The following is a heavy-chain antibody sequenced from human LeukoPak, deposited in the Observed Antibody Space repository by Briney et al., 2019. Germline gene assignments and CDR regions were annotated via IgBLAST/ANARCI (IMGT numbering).Heavy chain of an antibody. D-gene: IGHD2-15*01. V-gene: IGHV1-2*02. J-gene: IGHJ4*02. CDR3: ARGAGEYSHPYDY. Sequence: ASVKVSCKASGYTFTGYYMHWVRQAPGQGLEWMGWINPNSGGTNYAQKFQGRVTMTRDTSISTAYMELSRLRSDDTAVYYCARGAGEYSHPYDYWGQGTLVTVSS. CDR2: INPNSGGT. CDR1: GYTFTGYY.